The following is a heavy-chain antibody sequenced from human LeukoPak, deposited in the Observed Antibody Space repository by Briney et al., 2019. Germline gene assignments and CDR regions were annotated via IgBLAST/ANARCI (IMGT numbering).Heavy chain of an antibody. Sequence: GGSLRLSCAASGFTFSNYAMNWVRQAPGKGLEWVSAIAVSGGSTYYADSVKGRFTISRDNSKHTLYLQMNSLRAEDTAVYYCAREWELAFDYWGQGTLVTVSS. J-gene: IGHJ4*02. CDR1: GFTFSNYA. CDR3: AREWELAFDY. CDR2: IAVSGGST. D-gene: IGHD1-26*01. V-gene: IGHV3-23*01.